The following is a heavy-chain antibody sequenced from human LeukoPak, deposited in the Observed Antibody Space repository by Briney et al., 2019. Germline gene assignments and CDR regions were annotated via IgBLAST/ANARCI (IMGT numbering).Heavy chain of an antibody. V-gene: IGHV3-30*14. Sequence: GGSLSLSCAASGFTFSSYAMHWVRQAPGKGLEWVAVISYDGSNKYYADSVKGRFTISRDNSKNTLYLQMNSLRAEDTAVYYCARDPPSYGTNANDYWGQGTLVTVSS. CDR3: ARDPPSYGTNANDY. CDR2: ISYDGSNK. CDR1: GFTFSSYA. D-gene: IGHD5-18*01. J-gene: IGHJ4*02.